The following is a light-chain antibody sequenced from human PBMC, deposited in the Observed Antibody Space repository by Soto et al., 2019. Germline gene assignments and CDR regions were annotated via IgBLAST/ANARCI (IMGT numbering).Light chain of an antibody. CDR1: TGPVTSDYY. Sequence: QAVVTQEPSLTVSPGGTVTLTCAASTGPVTSDYYPNWFQQKPGQAPRALIYSTTKKHSWTPSRFSGSLLGGKAALTLSGVQPEDEDDYYCLLSYGAAVVFGGGTKLTVL. CDR2: STT. J-gene: IGLJ2*01. CDR3: LLSYGAAVV. V-gene: IGLV7-43*01.